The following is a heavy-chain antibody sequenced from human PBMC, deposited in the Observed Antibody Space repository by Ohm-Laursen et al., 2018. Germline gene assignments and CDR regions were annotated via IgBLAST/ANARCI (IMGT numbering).Heavy chain of an antibody. Sequence: SLRLSCAASGFTFDDYAMHWVRQAPGKGLEWVSGISWNSGSIGYADSVKCRFTISRDNAKNSLYLQMNSLRAEDTAVYYCAKAMTRYYFDYWGQGTLVTVSS. CDR1: GFTFDDYA. CDR2: ISWNSGSI. V-gene: IGHV3-9*01. CDR3: AKAMTRYYFDY. J-gene: IGHJ4*02.